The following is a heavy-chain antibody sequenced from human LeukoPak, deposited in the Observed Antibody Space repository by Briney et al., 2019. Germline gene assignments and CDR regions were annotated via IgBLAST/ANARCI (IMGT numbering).Heavy chain of an antibody. V-gene: IGHV4-38-2*02. J-gene: IGHJ4*02. Sequence: SETLSLTCTVSGYSISSGYYWGWIRQPPGKGLEWIGSIYHSGSTYYNPSLKSRVTISVDTSKNQFSLKLSSVTAADTAVYYCARAGEIAVAGIDYWGQGTLVTVSS. D-gene: IGHD6-19*01. CDR2: IYHSGST. CDR3: ARAGEIAVAGIDY. CDR1: GYSISSGYY.